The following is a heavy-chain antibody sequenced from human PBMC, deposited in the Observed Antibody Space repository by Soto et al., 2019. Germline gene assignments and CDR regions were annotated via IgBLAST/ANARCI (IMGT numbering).Heavy chain of an antibody. CDR1: GFTFSKFG. CDR3: AKDRRRWGDSPFEK. D-gene: IGHD2-21*02. Sequence: QVQLVESGGGVVQPGRCLRLYCAASGFTFSKFGMPWLRQAPGRGLEWVAGISNDGSDEYYVDSVKGRFNISRDNSKITLSLQMNSLRFEDTAVYFCAKDRRRWGDSPFEKWGQGTLVTVSS. CDR2: ISNDGSDE. J-gene: IGHJ4*02. V-gene: IGHV3-30*18.